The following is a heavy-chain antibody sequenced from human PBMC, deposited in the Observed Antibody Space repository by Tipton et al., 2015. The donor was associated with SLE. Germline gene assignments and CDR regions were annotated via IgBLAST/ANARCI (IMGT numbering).Heavy chain of an antibody. Sequence: SLRLSCTASGFTFSNYAMNWVRQVPGKGLEWVSAIRGGGDSTFYADSVKGRFIISRANSKNTVSMEMNSLRREDTAVYYCVRDKLNCGWTGSLQVSGQGTLVRVS. D-gene: IGHD6-19*01. J-gene: IGHJ1*01. V-gene: IGHV3-23*01. CDR2: IRGGGDST. CDR1: GFTFSNYA. CDR3: VRDKLNCGWTGSLQV.